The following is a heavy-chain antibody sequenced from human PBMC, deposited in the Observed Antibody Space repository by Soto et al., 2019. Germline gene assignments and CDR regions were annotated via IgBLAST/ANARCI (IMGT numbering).Heavy chain of an antibody. V-gene: IGHV3-64*01. Sequence: EVQLVESGGGLVQPGGSLRLSCAASGFTFSSYAMHWVRQAPGKGLEYVSAITSNGGNTDYASSVKGRFTISRDNSKNALYLQRGRLSAEDMAVYYCAGHIPFGYGMGVWGQGTTGTDSS. CDR2: ITSNGGNT. D-gene: IGHD2-21*01. J-gene: IGHJ6*02. CDR1: GFTFSSYA. CDR3: AGHIPFGYGMGV.